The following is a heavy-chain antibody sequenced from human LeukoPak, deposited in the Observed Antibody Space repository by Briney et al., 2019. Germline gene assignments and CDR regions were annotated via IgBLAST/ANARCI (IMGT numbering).Heavy chain of an antibody. Sequence: SETLSLTCAVYGGSFSGYYWSWIRQPPGKGLEWIGEINHNGSTNYNPSLKSRVTISVDTSKNQFSLKLSSVTAADTAVYYCARLSRTTVLDYWGQGTLVTVSS. CDR3: ARLSRTTVLDY. CDR2: INHNGST. V-gene: IGHV4-34*01. J-gene: IGHJ4*02. D-gene: IGHD4-17*01. CDR1: GGSFSGYY.